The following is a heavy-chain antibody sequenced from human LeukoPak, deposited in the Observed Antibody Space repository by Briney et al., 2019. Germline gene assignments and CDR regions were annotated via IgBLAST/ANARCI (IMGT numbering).Heavy chain of an antibody. J-gene: IGHJ4*02. Sequence: SETLSLTCAVYGGSFSGYYWSWIRQPPGKGLEWIGEINHSGSTNYNPSLKSRVTISVDTSKNQFSLKLSSVTAADTAVYYCARGPYCSSTSRYLYGSGSYDYWGQGTLATVSS. CDR3: ARGPYCSSTSRYLYGSGSYDY. V-gene: IGHV4-34*01. CDR1: GGSFSGYY. D-gene: IGHD2-2*01. CDR2: INHSGST.